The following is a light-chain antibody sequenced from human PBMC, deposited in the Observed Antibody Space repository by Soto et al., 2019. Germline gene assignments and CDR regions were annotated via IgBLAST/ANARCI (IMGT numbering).Light chain of an antibody. J-gene: IGKJ1*01. CDR2: GTS. Sequence: EIVLTQSPGTLSLSPGERATLSCRASQSVNSGYLAWYQQKPGQAPRLLIYGTSTRAAGIPDRFSGSGSGTDFILTISRLEPEDFAVYSCQQYLASPPWTFGQGTKVE. CDR3: QQYLASPPWT. V-gene: IGKV3-20*01. CDR1: QSVNSGY.